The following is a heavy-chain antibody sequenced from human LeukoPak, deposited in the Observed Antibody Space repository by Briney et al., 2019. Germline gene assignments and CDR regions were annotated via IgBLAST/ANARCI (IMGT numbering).Heavy chain of an antibody. V-gene: IGHV4-59*01. D-gene: IGHD6-13*01. CDR2: IYYSESA. Sequence: SETLSLTCTVSGGSISSYYWSWIRQPPEKGLEWIGYIYYSESANYNPSLRSRVTISVDTSKSQFSLKLSSVTAADTAVYYCARGQGIAATWGQGTLVTVSS. J-gene: IGHJ4*02. CDR3: ARGQGIAAT. CDR1: GGSISSYY.